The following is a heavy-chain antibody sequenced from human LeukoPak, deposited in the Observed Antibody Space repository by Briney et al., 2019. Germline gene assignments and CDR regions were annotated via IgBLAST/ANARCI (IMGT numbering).Heavy chain of an antibody. Sequence: GGSLRRSCAASGFTFSSYSMNWVRQAPGKGLEWVSSISSSSSYIYYADSVKGRFTISRGNAKNSLYLQMNSLRAEDTAVYYCARAHSDIVVVPAGYWGQGTLVTVSS. V-gene: IGHV3-21*01. D-gene: IGHD2-2*01. CDR3: ARAHSDIVVVPAGY. CDR2: ISSSSSYI. J-gene: IGHJ4*02. CDR1: GFTFSSYS.